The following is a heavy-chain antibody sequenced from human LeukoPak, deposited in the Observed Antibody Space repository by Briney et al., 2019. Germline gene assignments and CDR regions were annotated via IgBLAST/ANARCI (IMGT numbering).Heavy chain of an antibody. Sequence: GGSLRLSCAASGFWFSNYGMNWVRQAPGKGLEWVGVISYDGSNQYYADSVKGRFTISRDNSKNTLYLQMNSLRAEDTAVYYCARDRGSTGPVFDYWGQGTLVTVSS. D-gene: IGHD1-26*01. J-gene: IGHJ4*02. V-gene: IGHV3-30*03. CDR2: ISYDGSNQ. CDR1: GFWFSNYG. CDR3: ARDRGSTGPVFDY.